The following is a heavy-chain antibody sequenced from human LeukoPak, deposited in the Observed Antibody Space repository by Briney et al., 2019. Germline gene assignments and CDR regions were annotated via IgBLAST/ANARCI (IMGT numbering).Heavy chain of an antibody. CDR3: AKAVTATTIDY. Sequence: PGGSLRLSCAASGFTFSTSGIHWVRQAPGKGLEWVALISYDGSNKYYADSVKGRVTISRDNSKNTLYLQMNSLRAEDTAVYYCAKAVTATTIDYWGQGTLVTVSS. CDR2: ISYDGSNK. CDR1: GFTFSTSG. D-gene: IGHD2-21*02. V-gene: IGHV3-30*18. J-gene: IGHJ4*02.